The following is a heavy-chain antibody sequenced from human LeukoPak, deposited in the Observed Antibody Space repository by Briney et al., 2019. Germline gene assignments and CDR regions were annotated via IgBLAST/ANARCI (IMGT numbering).Heavy chain of an antibody. Sequence: PGGSLRLSCAASGFTFSSHGMHWVRQAPGKGLEWVSAITGSGGRTYYADSVKGRFTISRDNSKNTLYLQMNSLRAEDTAIYYCAKEYTGTFSPFPSYFDNWGQGTLVTVSS. D-gene: IGHD1-26*01. CDR2: ITGSGGRT. V-gene: IGHV3-23*01. CDR1: GFTFSSHG. CDR3: AKEYTGTFSPFPSYFDN. J-gene: IGHJ4*02.